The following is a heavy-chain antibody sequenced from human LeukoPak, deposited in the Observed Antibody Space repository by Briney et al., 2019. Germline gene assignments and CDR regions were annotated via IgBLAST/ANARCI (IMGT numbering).Heavy chain of an antibody. D-gene: IGHD5-12*01. Sequence: ASVKVSCKASGYTFTGYYMHWVRQAPGQGLEWMGWINPNSGGANYAQKFQGRVTMTRDTSISTAYMELSRLRSDDTAVYYCAGDLRGGYSGYDFDYWGQGTLVTVSS. CDR1: GYTFTGYY. CDR2: INPNSGGA. V-gene: IGHV1-2*02. J-gene: IGHJ4*02. CDR3: AGDLRGGYSGYDFDY.